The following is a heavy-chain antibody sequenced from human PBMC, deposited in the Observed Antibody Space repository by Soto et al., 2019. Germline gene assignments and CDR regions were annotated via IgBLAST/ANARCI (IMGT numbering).Heavy chain of an antibody. CDR2: ISTSGNV. J-gene: IGHJ4*02. V-gene: IGHV4-4*07. D-gene: IGHD3-3*01. CDR1: GGSLTKYY. CDR3: ARDNHDFRSLYPLAFAY. Sequence: SDTLSLTCTVSGGSLTKYYWSWIRQPAGKGLEWIGRISTSGNVVSKASLRSRLTMSVDTSKNQFSLRLTSVTAADTAVYYCARDNHDFRSLYPLAFAYWRQGAMVS.